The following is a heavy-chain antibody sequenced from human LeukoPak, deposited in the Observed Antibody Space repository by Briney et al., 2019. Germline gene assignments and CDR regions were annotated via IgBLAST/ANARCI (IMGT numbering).Heavy chain of an antibody. J-gene: IGHJ6*02. V-gene: IGHV4-34*01. CDR2: INHSGST. CDR1: GGSFSGYY. CDR3: ARAPTTENPYYYYGMDV. D-gene: IGHD4-4*01. Sequence: SETLSLTCAVYGGSFSGYYWSWIRQPPGKGLEWIGEINHSGSTNYNPSLKSRVTISVDTSKNQFSLKLSSVTAADTAVYYCARAPTTENPYYYYGMDVWGQGTTVTVSS.